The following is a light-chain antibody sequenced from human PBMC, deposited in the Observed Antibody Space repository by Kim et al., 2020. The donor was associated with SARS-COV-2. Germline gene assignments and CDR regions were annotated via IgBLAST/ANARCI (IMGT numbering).Light chain of an antibody. V-gene: IGKV3-15*01. CDR3: QQYNQWPPWT. CDR1: QSVSSN. Sequence: SPGERATPSCRASQSVSSNLASYQQKPGQAPRLVIHGASTRATGIPARFSGSGSGTEFTLTISSLQSEDFAVYYCQQYNQWPPWTFGQGTKVDIK. CDR2: GAS. J-gene: IGKJ1*01.